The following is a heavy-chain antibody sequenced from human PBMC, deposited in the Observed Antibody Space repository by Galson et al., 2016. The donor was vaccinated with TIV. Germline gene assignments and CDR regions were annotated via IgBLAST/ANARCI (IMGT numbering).Heavy chain of an antibody. D-gene: IGHD1-26*01. Sequence: TLSLTCNVSGGSISSGAYHWSWIRQHPGKALEWIGNIYDSGSTHYNPSLQSRATISVDTSQNHFSLKLTSVTAADTAVYYCARWAESGSYYDYCQHWGQGTLVTVSS. CDR1: GGSISSGAYH. CDR3: ARWAESGSYYDYCQH. J-gene: IGHJ1*01. CDR2: IYDSGST. V-gene: IGHV4-31*03.